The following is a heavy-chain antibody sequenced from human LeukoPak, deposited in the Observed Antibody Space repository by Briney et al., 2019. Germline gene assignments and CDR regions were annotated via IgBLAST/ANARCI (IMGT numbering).Heavy chain of an antibody. D-gene: IGHD1-14*01. Sequence: GGSLRLSCAASGFTFSSYWMNWARQAPGKGLEWVASINHNGNVNYYVDSVKGRFTISRDNAKNSLYLQMSNLRAEDTAVYYCARVRYCDYWGQGTLVTVSS. CDR1: GFTFSSYW. V-gene: IGHV3-7*03. CDR2: INHNGNVN. CDR3: ARVRYCDY. J-gene: IGHJ4*02.